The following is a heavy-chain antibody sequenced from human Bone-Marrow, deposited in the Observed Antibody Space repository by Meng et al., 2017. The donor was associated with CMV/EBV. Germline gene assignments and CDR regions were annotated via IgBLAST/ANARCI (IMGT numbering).Heavy chain of an antibody. CDR3: GSREGGY. CDR2: ISSSGSYI. V-gene: IGHV3-21*01. D-gene: IGHD1-26*01. J-gene: IGHJ4*02. CDR1: GFTFSPYS. Sequence: GESLKISCVASGFTFSPYSMNWVRQAPGKGLELVSSISSSGSYIHYADSVKGRFTVSRDNATNSLYLQMNSLRAEDTAVYYCGSREGGYWGQGTLVTVSS.